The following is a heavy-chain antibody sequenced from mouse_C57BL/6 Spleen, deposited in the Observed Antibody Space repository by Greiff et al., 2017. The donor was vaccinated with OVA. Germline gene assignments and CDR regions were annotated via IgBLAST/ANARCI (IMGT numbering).Heavy chain of an antibody. Sequence: EVKLEESGGGLVQPGGSMKLSCVASGFTFSNYWMNWVRQSPEKGLEWVAQIRLKSDNYATHYAESVKGRFTISRDDSKSSVYLQMNNLRAADTGIDYCTKTAQATGWFAYWGQGTLVTVSA. CDR1: GFTFSNYW. CDR2: IRLKSDNYAT. CDR3: TKTAQATGWFAY. D-gene: IGHD3-2*02. J-gene: IGHJ3*01. V-gene: IGHV6-3*01.